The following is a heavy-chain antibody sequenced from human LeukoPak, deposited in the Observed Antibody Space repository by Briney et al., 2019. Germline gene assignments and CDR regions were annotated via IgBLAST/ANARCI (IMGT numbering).Heavy chain of an antibody. CDR1: GFTFSDYA. J-gene: IGHJ4*02. CDR2: IKNSGDRT. V-gene: IGHV3-23*01. Sequence: GGSLRLSCAASGFTFSDYATSWVRQAPGKGLEWVSGIKNSGDRTDYAHSVKGRFTIYRDNSKNTMYMKMKSQRAEDTVVYFCAKASWVSRPDAVLWGQGTLVTVSS. D-gene: IGHD2/OR15-2a*01. CDR3: AKASWVSRPDAVL.